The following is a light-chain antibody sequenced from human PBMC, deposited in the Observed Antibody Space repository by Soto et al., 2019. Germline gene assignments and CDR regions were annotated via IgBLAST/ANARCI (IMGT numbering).Light chain of an antibody. Sequence: QSVLTQPPSVSAAPGQKVTLSLSGSSSNIGNNYVSWYQQLPGTAPKLLIYDNNKRPSGIPDRFSGSKSGTSATLGITGLQTGDEADYYCGTWDSSLSAGVVFGGGTKLTVL. CDR2: DNN. CDR3: GTWDSSLSAGVV. J-gene: IGLJ3*02. V-gene: IGLV1-51*01. CDR1: SSNIGNNY.